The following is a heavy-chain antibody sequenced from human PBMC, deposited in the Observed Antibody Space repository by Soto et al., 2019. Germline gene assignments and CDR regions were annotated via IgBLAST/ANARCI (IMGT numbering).Heavy chain of an antibody. CDR2: IYHSGST. CDR1: GGSISSGGYS. V-gene: IGHV4-30-2*01. CDR3: ARGGGYTFDY. D-gene: IGHD3-16*01. Sequence: QLQLQESGSGLVKPSQTLSLTCAVSGGSISSGGYSWSWIRQPPGKGLEWIGYIYHSGSTYYNPSLKGRVTISVGRSKNQFSLKVSSVTAAGTAVYYCARGGGYTFDYWGQGTLVTVSS. J-gene: IGHJ4*02.